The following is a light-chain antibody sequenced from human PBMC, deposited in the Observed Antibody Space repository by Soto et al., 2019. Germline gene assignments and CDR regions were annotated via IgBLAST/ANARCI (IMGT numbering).Light chain of an antibody. CDR1: QSISAW. V-gene: IGKV1-5*03. Sequence: EIQMKHSPSTLTASLGDRVTITCGASQSISAWLAWYQQKPGKVPKLLIYRASTLESGVPSRFRGSESGTEFTLTISSLQPDDFETYYCQQYKDYPVTFGQGTKVDI. J-gene: IGKJ1*01. CDR3: QQYKDYPVT. CDR2: RAS.